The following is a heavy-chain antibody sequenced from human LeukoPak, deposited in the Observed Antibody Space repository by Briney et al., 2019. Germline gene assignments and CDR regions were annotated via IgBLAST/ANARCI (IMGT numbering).Heavy chain of an antibody. CDR2: ISAYNGNT. Sequence: GASVKVSCKASGYTFTSYGSSRVRQAPGQGHEWMGWISAYNGNTNYAQKLQGRVTMTTDTSTSTAYMELRSLRSDDTAVYYCARRTPVEYFLHWGQGTLVTVSS. J-gene: IGHJ1*01. CDR3: ARRTPVEYFLH. D-gene: IGHD2-2*01. CDR1: GYTFTSYG. V-gene: IGHV1-18*01.